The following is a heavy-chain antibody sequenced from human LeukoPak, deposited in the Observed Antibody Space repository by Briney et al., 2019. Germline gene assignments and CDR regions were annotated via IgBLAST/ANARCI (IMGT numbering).Heavy chain of an antibody. D-gene: IGHD2-21*01. J-gene: IGHJ2*01. CDR3: ARDAYFAL. CDR2: IKQDGSEK. CDR1: GFTFSTCW. Sequence: GGSLRLSCAASGFTFSTCWMSWVRQAPGKGLEWVANIKQDGSEKYYMDSVKGRLTISRDNAKNSLYLQMNSLRAEDPAMYYCARDAYFALWGRGTLVTVSS. V-gene: IGHV3-7*04.